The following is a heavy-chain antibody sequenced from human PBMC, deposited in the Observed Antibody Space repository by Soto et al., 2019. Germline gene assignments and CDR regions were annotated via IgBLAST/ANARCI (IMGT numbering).Heavy chain of an antibody. V-gene: IGHV4-34*01. CDR3: ATGRGVRGVIITTYYYYGLDV. D-gene: IGHD3-10*01. CDR2: INHSGST. J-gene: IGHJ6*02. Sequence: PSETLSLTCDVYGGSFSGYYWSWIRQPPGKGLEWIGEINHSGSTNYNPSLKSRVTISVDTSKNQFSLKLSSVSAADTAVHYCATGRGVRGVIITTYYYYGLDVWGQGTTVT. CDR1: GGSFSGYY.